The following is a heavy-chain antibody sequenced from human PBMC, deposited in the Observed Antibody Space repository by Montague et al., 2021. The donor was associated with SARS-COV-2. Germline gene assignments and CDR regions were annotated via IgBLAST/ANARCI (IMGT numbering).Heavy chain of an antibody. CDR3: ARSSVVRGVSLDY. D-gene: IGHD3-10*01. CDR2: XDWDDDK. CDR1: GFSLSTSGMC. J-gene: IGHJ4*02. V-gene: IGHV2-70*11. Sequence: PALVKPTQTLTLTCTFSGFSLSTSGMCVSWIRQPPGKALEWLARXDWDDDKHYSTSLKTRLTISKYTSKNQVVLTMTNMDPVDTATYYCARSSVVRGVSLDYWGQGTLVTVSS.